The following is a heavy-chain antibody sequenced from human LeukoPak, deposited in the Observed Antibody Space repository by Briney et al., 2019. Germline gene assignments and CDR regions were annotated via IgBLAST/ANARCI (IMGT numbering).Heavy chain of an antibody. CDR1: GFTFNSYN. CDR3: VRDRALDY. CDR2: ISSSSSYM. V-gene: IGHV3-21*03. D-gene: IGHD3-16*02. Sequence: GGSLRLSCVASGFTFNSYNMNWVRQAPGKGLEWVSSISSSSSYMYSADSVEGRCTISRDNAKNSLYLHMNSLRVEDTAVYYCVRDRALDYWGQGTLVTVSS. J-gene: IGHJ4*02.